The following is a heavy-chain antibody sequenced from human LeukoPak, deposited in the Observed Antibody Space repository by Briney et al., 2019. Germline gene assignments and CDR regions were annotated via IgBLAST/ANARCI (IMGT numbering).Heavy chain of an antibody. CDR2: ISSSSSYI. D-gene: IGHD3-16*01. CDR3: ASSRFGYFDY. J-gene: IGHJ4*02. Sequence: PGGSLRLSCAASGFTFSSYSMNWVRQAPGKGLEWVSSISSSSSYIYYADSVKGRFTISRDNAKNTLYLQMNSLRAEDTAVYYCASSRFGYFDYWGQGTLVTVSS. CDR1: GFTFSSYS. V-gene: IGHV3-21*01.